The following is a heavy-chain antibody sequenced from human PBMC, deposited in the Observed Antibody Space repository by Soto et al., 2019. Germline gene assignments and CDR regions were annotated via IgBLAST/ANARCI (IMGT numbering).Heavy chain of an antibody. CDR2: IYYSGST. J-gene: IGHJ4*02. Sequence: QVQLQESGPGLVKPSQTLSLTCTVSGCSISSGGYYWSWIRKNPGQGLEWIGYIYYSGSTYYNPSLKRRVTISVDTSKNQFSLKLSSVTASDTAVYYCAREGSGYDHTFFDYWGQGTLVTVSS. D-gene: IGHD5-12*01. CDR3: AREGSGYDHTFFDY. V-gene: IGHV4-30-4*01. CDR1: GCSISSGGYY.